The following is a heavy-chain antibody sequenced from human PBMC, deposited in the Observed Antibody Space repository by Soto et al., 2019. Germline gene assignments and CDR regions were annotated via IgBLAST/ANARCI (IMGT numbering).Heavy chain of an antibody. Sequence: QVQLVESGGGVVQPGRSLRLSCAASGFTFSSYGMHWVRQAPGKGLEWVAVISYDGSNKYYADSVKGRFTISRDNSKNTLYLQMNSLRAEDTAVYYCAKERRWRFDYWGQGTLVTVSS. CDR1: GFTFSSYG. CDR3: AKERRWRFDY. J-gene: IGHJ4*02. CDR2: ISYDGSNK. V-gene: IGHV3-30*18.